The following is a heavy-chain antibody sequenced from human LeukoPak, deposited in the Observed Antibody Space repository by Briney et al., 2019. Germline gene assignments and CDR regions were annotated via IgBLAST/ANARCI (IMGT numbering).Heavy chain of an antibody. Sequence: ASVKVSCKSSGYTFTSYGISWVRQAPGQGLEWMGWISAYNGNTNYAQKLQGRVTMTTDTSTSTAYMELRSLRSDDTAVYYCARGGQGYSSGWTDAFDIWGQGTMVTVSS. CDR2: ISAYNGNT. D-gene: IGHD6-19*01. CDR3: ARGGQGYSSGWTDAFDI. J-gene: IGHJ3*02. CDR1: GYTFTSYG. V-gene: IGHV1-18*01.